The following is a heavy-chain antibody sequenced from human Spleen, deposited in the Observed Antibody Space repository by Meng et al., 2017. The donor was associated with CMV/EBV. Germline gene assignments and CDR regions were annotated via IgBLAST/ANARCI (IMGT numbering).Heavy chain of an antibody. D-gene: IGHD6-13*01. Sequence: GESLKISCAASGFTFSSYSMNWVRQAPGKGLEWVSSISSSSSYIYYADSVKGRFTISRDNAKNQFSLKLSSVTAADTAVYYCARAGGVLDGYSSSWFSPPRAYFDYWGQGTLVTVSS. CDR2: ISSSSSYI. CDR3: ARAGGVLDGYSSSWFSPPRAYFDY. V-gene: IGHV3-21*04. CDR1: GFTFSSYS. J-gene: IGHJ4*02.